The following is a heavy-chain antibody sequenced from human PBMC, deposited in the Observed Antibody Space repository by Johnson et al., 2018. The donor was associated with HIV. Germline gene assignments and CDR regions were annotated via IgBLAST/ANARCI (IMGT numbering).Heavy chain of an antibody. CDR2: IYSGGST. CDR3: ARVGREELHDAFDI. D-gene: IGHD1-26*01. Sequence: MLLVESGGGLIQPGGSLRLSCAASGFTVSSNYMSWVRQAPGKGLEWVSVIYSGGSTYYADSVKGRFTVSRDNAKNSLYLQMSSLRAEDTAVYYCARVGREELHDAFDIWGQGTMVTVSS. CDR1: GFTVSSNY. J-gene: IGHJ3*02. V-gene: IGHV3-53*01.